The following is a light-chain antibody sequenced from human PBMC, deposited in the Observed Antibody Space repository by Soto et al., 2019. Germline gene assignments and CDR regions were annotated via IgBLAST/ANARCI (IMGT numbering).Light chain of an antibody. CDR2: DNT. J-gene: IGLJ2*01. CDR1: SSNIENNF. Sequence: QSVLTQPPSVSAAPGQKVSISCSGSSSNIENNFVSWYQQFPRTAPKLLIYDNTKRPSGIPERFSASKSGTSATLAITGLQTGDEAEYYCGTWDNGLTGVVFGGGTKLTVL. CDR3: GTWDNGLTGVV. V-gene: IGLV1-51*01.